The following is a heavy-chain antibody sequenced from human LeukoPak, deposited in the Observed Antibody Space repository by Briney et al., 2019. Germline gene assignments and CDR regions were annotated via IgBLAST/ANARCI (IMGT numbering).Heavy chain of an antibody. CDR1: GYTFTSYG. V-gene: IGHV1-18*01. CDR3: ARVGSGYYTNWFDP. J-gene: IGHJ5*02. CDR2: ISAYNGNT. D-gene: IGHD3-3*01. Sequence: ASVKVSCKASGYTFTSYGISWVRQAPGQGLEWMGWISAYNGNTNYAQKLQGRVTMTTDTSTSTAYVELRSLRSDDTAVYYCARVGSGYYTNWFDPWGQGTLVTVSS.